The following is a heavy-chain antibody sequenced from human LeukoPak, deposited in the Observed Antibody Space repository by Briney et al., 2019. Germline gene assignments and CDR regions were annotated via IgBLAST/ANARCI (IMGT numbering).Heavy chain of an antibody. V-gene: IGHV3-11*01. CDR1: GFTFSDYY. D-gene: IGHD5-18*01. CDR3: ARELYSYGYGPTAFDY. J-gene: IGHJ4*02. Sequence: PGGSLRLSCAASGFTFSDYYMSWIRQAPGKGLEWVSYISSSGSTIYYADSVKGRFTIPRDNAKNSLYLQMNSLRAEDTAVYYCARELYSYGYGPTAFDYWGQGTLVTVSS. CDR2: ISSSGSTI.